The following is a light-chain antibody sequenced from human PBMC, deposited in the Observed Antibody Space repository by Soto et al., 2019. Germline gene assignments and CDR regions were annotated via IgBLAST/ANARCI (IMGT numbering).Light chain of an antibody. Sequence: QSALTQPASVSGSPGQSITISCTGTSSDIGSYDLVSWYRQHPGKAPKLMIFEVSDRPSGISHRFSGSKSGNTASLTISGLQAEDDADYYCSSYTSSSTHLFGTGTKLTVL. CDR1: SSDIGSYDL. CDR2: EVS. J-gene: IGLJ1*01. CDR3: SSYTSSSTHL. V-gene: IGLV2-14*02.